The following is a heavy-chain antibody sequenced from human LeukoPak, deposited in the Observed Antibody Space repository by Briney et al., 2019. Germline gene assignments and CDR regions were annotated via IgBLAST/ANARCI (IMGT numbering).Heavy chain of an antibody. V-gene: IGHV1-18*04. CDR1: GYTFTGYN. CDR3: ARTDSQLPVFCDY. J-gene: IGHJ4*02. Sequence: ASVKVSCKASGYTFTGYNIHWVRQAPGQGLEWMGWISAYNGNTNYAQKLQGRVTMTTDTSTSTAYMELRSLRSDDTAVYYCARTDSQLPVFCDYWGQGTLVTVSS. CDR2: ISAYNGNT. D-gene: IGHD2-2*01.